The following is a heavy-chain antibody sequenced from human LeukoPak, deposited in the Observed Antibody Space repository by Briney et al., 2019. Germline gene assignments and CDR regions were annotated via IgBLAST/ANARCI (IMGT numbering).Heavy chain of an antibody. Sequence: GGSLRLSCAASGFTFSSYGIHCVRQAPGKGLEWVAVIWYDGSNKYYADSVKGRFTISRDNSKNTLYLQMNSLRAEDKAVYYCARDAAAAVAGVIDYWGQGTLVTVSS. CDR1: GFTFSSYG. D-gene: IGHD6-19*01. CDR3: ARDAAAAVAGVIDY. CDR2: IWYDGSNK. J-gene: IGHJ4*02. V-gene: IGHV3-33*01.